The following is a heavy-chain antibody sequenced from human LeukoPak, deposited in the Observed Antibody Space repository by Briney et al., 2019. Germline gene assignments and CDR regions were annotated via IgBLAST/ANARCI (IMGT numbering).Heavy chain of an antibody. V-gene: IGHV4-39*02. J-gene: IGHJ4*02. Sequence: PSDPLSLTCTVSGDSISSSSYYWRWIRQPPGEGLEWIGSMYYSGSTYQNPSLKSRLTISINTSKNHFSLKLSSVTAADTAVYYCASGLDYWGQGTLVTVSS. CDR1: GDSISSSSYY. CDR3: ASGLDY. D-gene: IGHD3-10*01. CDR2: MYYSGST.